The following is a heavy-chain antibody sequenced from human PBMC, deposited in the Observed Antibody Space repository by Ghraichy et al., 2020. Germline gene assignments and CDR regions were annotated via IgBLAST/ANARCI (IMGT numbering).Heavy chain of an antibody. CDR3: ASCRTSWNLANYYYYGMDV. J-gene: IGHJ6*02. CDR2: IYYSGST. CDR1: GGSISSGGYY. Sequence: TLSLTCTVSGGSISSGGYYWSWIRQHPGKGLEWIGYIYYSGSTYYNPSLKSRVTISVDTSKNQFSLKLSSVTAADTAVYYCASCRTSWNLANYYYYGMDVWGQGTTVTVSS. V-gene: IGHV4-31*02. D-gene: IGHD2-2*01.